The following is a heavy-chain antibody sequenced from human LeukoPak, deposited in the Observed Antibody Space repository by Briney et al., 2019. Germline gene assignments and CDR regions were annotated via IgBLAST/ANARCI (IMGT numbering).Heavy chain of an antibody. CDR1: GFTFSSYG. D-gene: IGHD1-1*01. J-gene: IGHJ4*02. Sequence: GGSLRLSCAASGFTFSSYGMSWVPQAPGKGLEWVSAISCSGGSTYYADSVKGRFTISRDNSKNTLYLQMNSLRAEDTAVYYCARAPGYGAAYYFDYWGQGTLVTVSS. CDR2: ISCSGGST. CDR3: ARAPGYGAAYYFDY. V-gene: IGHV3-23*01.